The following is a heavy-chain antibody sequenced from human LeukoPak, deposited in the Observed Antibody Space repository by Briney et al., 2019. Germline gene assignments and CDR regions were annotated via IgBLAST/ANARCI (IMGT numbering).Heavy chain of an antibody. CDR3: AKDEAISSTSGNWFDP. CDR1: GFTFSSYG. CDR2: ISYDGSNK. V-gene: IGHV3-30*18. Sequence: GGSLRLSCAASGFTFSSYGMHWVRQAPGKGLEWAAVISYDGSNKYYADSVKGRFTISRDNSKNTLYLQMNSLRAEDTAVYYCAKDEAISSTSGNWFDPWGQGTLVTVSS. J-gene: IGHJ5*02. D-gene: IGHD2-2*01.